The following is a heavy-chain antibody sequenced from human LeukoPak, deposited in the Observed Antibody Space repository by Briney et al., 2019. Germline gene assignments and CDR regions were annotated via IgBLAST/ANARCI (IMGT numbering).Heavy chain of an antibody. J-gene: IGHJ5*02. Sequence: SETLSLTCTVSGGSISSSSYYWGWIRQPPGKGLEWIGSIYYSGSTYYNPSLKSRVTISVDTSKNQFSLKLRSVTAADTAVYYCARGRVGVLGPKFDPWGQGTLVTVSS. CDR3: ARGRVGVLGPKFDP. V-gene: IGHV4-39*07. D-gene: IGHD2-8*01. CDR1: GGSISSSSYY. CDR2: IYYSGST.